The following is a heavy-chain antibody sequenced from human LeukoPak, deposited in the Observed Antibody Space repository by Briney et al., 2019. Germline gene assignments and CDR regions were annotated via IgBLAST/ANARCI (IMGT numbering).Heavy chain of an antibody. V-gene: IGHV5-51*01. CDR2: IYPGDSDT. D-gene: IGHD1-20*01. CDR3: ARHRSYNWNPDAFDI. CDR1: GYSFTSYW. Sequence: GESLKISCKGSGYSFTSYWIGWVRQMPGKGLEWMGIIYPGDSDTRYSPSFQGQVTISADKSISTAYLQWSSLKASDTAMYYCARHRSYNWNPDAFDIWGQGTMVTVSS. J-gene: IGHJ3*02.